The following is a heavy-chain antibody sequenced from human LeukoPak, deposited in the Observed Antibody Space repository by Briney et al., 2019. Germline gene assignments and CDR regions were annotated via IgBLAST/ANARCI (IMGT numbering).Heavy chain of an antibody. D-gene: IGHD4-17*01. V-gene: IGHV4-30-4*01. CDR1: GGSISSYY. Sequence: SETLSLTCTVSGGSISSYYWSWIRQPPGKGLEWIGYIYYSGSTYYNPSLKSRVTISVDTSKNQFSLKLSSVTAADTAVYYCARGEDYGALYNWFDPWGQGTLVTVSS. J-gene: IGHJ5*02. CDR3: ARGEDYGALYNWFDP. CDR2: IYYSGST.